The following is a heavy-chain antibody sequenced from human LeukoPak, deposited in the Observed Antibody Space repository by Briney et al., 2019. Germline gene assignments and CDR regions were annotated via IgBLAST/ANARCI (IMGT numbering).Heavy chain of an antibody. CDR3: AIGDYGSYS. D-gene: IGHD1-26*01. J-gene: IGHJ4*02. Sequence: TGGSLRLSCAASGFTFSSYNMNWIRQAPGKGLEWVSSISGSSSYIYYADSVKGRFTVSRDNARNSLYLQMNSLRVDDTAVYYCAIGDYGSYSWGQETLVTVSS. CDR2: ISGSSSYI. V-gene: IGHV3-21*01. CDR1: GFTFSSYN.